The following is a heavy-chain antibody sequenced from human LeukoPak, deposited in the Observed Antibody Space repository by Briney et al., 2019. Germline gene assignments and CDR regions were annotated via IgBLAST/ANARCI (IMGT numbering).Heavy chain of an antibody. V-gene: IGHV5-51*01. J-gene: IGHJ3*02. CDR3: ARRIQSGSSGFDI. Sequence: GESLPISCKGSGYRFTTYWIGCVRQMPGKGLEWMGIIYPGDSDTGDSPSLQGQVTISADKSIGTAYQQWSSLKASDTGMYYCARRIQSGSSGFDIWGQGTMVTVSS. CDR2: IYPGDSDT. CDR1: GYRFTTYW. D-gene: IGHD1-26*01.